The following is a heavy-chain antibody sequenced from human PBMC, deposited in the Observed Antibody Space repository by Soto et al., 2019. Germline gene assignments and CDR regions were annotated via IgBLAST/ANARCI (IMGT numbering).Heavy chain of an antibody. J-gene: IGHJ5*02. V-gene: IGHV6-1*01. D-gene: IGHD5-12*01. CDR2: TYFRSKWYN. CDR1: GDSVSSNTAS. CDR3: AKGDNLGPKTGYAFDP. Sequence: SQTLSLTCAISGDSVSSNTASWNWIRQSPSRGLEWLGRTYFRSKWYNDYAVSVKSRIIVNPDTSNNQFSLQLNSVTPEDTAVYFCAKGDNLGPKTGYAFDPWGQGIMVTVSS.